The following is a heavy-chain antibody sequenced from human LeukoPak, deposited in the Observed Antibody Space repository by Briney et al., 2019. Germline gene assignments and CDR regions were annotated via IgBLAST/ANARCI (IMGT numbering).Heavy chain of an antibody. CDR3: AKTFIAVANPIDY. Sequence: GGSLRLSCAASGFTFSCYAMSWVRQAPGKGLEWVSVISGGGTSTYYADSVKGRFTISKDNSRNTLYLQMNSLRAEDTAVYYCAKTFIAVANPIDYWGQGTLVTVSS. CDR2: ISGGGTST. V-gene: IGHV3-23*01. J-gene: IGHJ4*02. CDR1: GFTFSCYA. D-gene: IGHD6-19*01.